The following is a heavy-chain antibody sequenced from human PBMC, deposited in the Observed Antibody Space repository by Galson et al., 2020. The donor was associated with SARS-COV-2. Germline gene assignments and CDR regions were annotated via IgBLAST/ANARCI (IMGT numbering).Heavy chain of an antibody. J-gene: IGHJ3*02. CDR3: AKQTPRASLFSSSSPGAFDI. CDR2: VSVGGDTT. Sequence: GGSLRLSCAASGFTFSGYAMSWVRQAPGKGLEWVSGVSVGGDTTYYADSVKGRFTISRDSSKNTLYLQMNSLRAGDTAIYYCAKQTPRASLFSSSSPGAFDIWGQGTMVTVSS. CDR1: GFTFSGYA. V-gene: IGHV3-23*01. D-gene: IGHD6-6*01.